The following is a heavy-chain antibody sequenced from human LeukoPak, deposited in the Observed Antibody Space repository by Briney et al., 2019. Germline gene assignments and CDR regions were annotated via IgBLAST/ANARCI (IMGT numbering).Heavy chain of an antibody. CDR2: ITCDGSNK. CDR1: RFTFSSYD. CDR3: ARDRGNSYYDY. Sequence: PGRSLRLSCAASRFTFSSYDMHWVRQAPGKGLEWVSVITCDGSNKYYADSVKGRFAISRDNAKNSLYLQMNSLIAEDTAGYYFARDRGNSYYDYWGQGTLVTVSS. J-gene: IGHJ4*02. V-gene: IGHV3-30*03. D-gene: IGHD5-18*01.